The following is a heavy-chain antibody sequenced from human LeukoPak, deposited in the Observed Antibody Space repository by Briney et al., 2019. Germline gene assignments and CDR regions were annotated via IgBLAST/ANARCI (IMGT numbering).Heavy chain of an antibody. D-gene: IGHD2-15*01. V-gene: IGHV3-21*01. J-gene: IGHJ6*03. CDR1: GFTFSSYS. Sequence: GGSLRLSCAASGFTFSSYSMNWVRQAPGKGLEWVSSISSSSSYMYYADSVKGRFTISRDNAKNSLYLQMNSLRAEDTAVYYCARELPSGGSSIMDVWGKGTTVTVSS. CDR3: ARELPSGGSSIMDV. CDR2: ISSSSSYM.